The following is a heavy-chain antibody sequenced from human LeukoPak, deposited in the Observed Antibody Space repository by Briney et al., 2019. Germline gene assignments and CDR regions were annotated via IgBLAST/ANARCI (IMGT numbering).Heavy chain of an antibody. J-gene: IGHJ6*04. CDR2: ISYDGSNK. D-gene: IGHD3-10*01. CDR3: AREHGQQLLWFGAGYYGMDV. V-gene: IGHV3-30*04. Sequence: GGSLRLSRAASVFTFSSYAMHWVRPAPGKGLGWVAVISYDGSNKYYADSVKGRFTISRDNSKNTLYLQMNSLRAEDTAVYYCAREHGQQLLWFGAGYYGMDVWGKGTTVTVSS. CDR1: VFTFSSYA.